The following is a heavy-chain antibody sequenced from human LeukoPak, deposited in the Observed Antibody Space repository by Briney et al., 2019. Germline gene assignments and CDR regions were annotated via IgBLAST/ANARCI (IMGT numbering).Heavy chain of an antibody. Sequence: GASVKVSCKASGYTFTSYDINWVRQATGQGLEWMGWMNPNSGNTGYAQKFQGRVTMTRNTSISTAYMELSSLRSEDTAVYYCARPGLQRRCNWFDPWGQGTLVTVSS. J-gene: IGHJ5*02. CDR3: ARPGLQRRCNWFDP. D-gene: IGHD5-18*01. CDR2: MNPNSGNT. V-gene: IGHV1-8*01. CDR1: GYTFTSYD.